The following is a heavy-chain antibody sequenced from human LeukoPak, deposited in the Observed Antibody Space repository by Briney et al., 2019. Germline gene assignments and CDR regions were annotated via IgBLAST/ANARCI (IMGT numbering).Heavy chain of an antibody. CDR3: ASPGGRGCSSTSCAGYAFDI. CDR1: GFTFSSCS. Sequence: GSLRLSCAASGFTFSSCSMNWVRQAPGKGLEWVSSISSSSSYIYYADSVKGRFTISRDNAKNSLYLQMNSLRAEDTAVYYCASPGGRGCSSTSCAGYAFDIWGQGTMVTVSS. CDR2: ISSSSSYI. J-gene: IGHJ3*02. D-gene: IGHD2-2*01. V-gene: IGHV3-21*01.